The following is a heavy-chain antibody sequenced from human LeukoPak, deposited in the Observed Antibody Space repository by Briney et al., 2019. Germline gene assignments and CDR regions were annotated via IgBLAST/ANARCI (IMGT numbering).Heavy chain of an antibody. CDR3: AASNRDPGEGFDY. CDR1: GITFSSYG. J-gene: IGHJ4*02. V-gene: IGHV3-23*01. Sequence: PGGSLRLSCAASGITFSSYGMSWVRQAPGKGLEWVSSISSTGGTTYYADSVKGRFTISRDNSKNTLYLQMNSLRAEDTAVYYCAASNRDPGEGFDYWGQGTLVTVSS. CDR2: ISSTGGTT. D-gene: IGHD5-24*01.